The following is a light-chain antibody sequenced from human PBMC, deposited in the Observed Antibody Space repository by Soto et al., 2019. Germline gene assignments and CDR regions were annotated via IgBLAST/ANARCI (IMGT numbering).Light chain of an antibody. CDR1: SSDVGGYNY. CDR2: EVN. J-gene: IGLJ3*02. CDR3: SSYTSSTTWV. Sequence: QSVLTQPPSASGSPGQSVAISCTGTSSDVGGYNYVSWYQQHPGKAPKHMIYEVNKRPSGVPDRFSGSKSGNTASLTVSGLQAEDEADYYCSSYTSSTTWVFGGGTQLTVL. V-gene: IGLV2-8*01.